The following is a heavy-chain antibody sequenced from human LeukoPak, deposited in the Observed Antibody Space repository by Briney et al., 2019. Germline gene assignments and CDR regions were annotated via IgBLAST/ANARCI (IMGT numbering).Heavy chain of an antibody. CDR2: IYSSGGT. V-gene: IGHV4-4*07. D-gene: IGHD6-19*01. CDR3: ARAKGIAVANWFDP. Sequence: SETLSLTCTVSGGSISSYCWSWIRQPAGKGLEWIGRIYSSGGTSYNPSLESRVTLSVDTSKNQVSLKLSSVTAADTAVYYCARAKGIAVANWFDPWGQGTLVTVSS. J-gene: IGHJ5*02. CDR1: GGSISSYC.